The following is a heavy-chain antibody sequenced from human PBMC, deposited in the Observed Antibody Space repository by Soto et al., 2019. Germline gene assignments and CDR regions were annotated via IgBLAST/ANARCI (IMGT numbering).Heavy chain of an antibody. D-gene: IGHD5-18*01. J-gene: IGHJ6*02. V-gene: IGHV1-2*02. Sequence: ASVKVSCKASGYTFTGYYMHWVRQAPGQGLEWMGWINPNSGGTSYAQKFQGRVTMTRDTSISTAYMERSRLRADDTAVYYCARVKGGIQYYYYGMDVWGQGTTVTVSS. CDR3: ARVKGGIQYYYYGMDV. CDR1: GYTFTGYY. CDR2: INPNSGGT.